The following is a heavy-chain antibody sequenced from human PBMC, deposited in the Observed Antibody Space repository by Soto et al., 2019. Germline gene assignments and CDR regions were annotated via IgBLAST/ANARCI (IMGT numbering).Heavy chain of an antibody. D-gene: IGHD6-13*01. CDR2: ISAYNGNT. J-gene: IGHJ6*02. V-gene: IGHV1-18*01. Sequence: ASVKVSCKASGYTFTSYGISWVRQAPGQGLEWMGWISAYNGNTNYAQKLQGRVTMTTDTSTSTAYMELRSLGSDDTAVYYCARGRSWERNYYYYYGMDVWGQGTTVTVSS. CDR1: GYTFTSYG. CDR3: ARGRSWERNYYYYYGMDV.